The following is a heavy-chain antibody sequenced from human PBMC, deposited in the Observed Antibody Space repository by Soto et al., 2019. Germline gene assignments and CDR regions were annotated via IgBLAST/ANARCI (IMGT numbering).Heavy chain of an antibody. V-gene: IGHV3-15*01. Sequence: GGSLRLSCAASGFTFSNAWMSWVRQAPGKGLEWVGRIKSKTDGGTTDYAAPVKGRFTISRDDSKNTLYLQMNSLKTEDTAVYYCTTLYGDYVNSWFDPWGQGTLVTVSS. CDR3: TTLYGDYVNSWFDP. CDR2: IKSKTDGGTT. CDR1: GFTFSNAW. D-gene: IGHD4-17*01. J-gene: IGHJ5*02.